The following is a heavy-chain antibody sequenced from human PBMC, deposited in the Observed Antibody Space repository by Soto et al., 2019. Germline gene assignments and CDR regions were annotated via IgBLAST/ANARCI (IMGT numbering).Heavy chain of an antibody. CDR2: INSDGSTT. CDR3: ARVPTGGYDWN. V-gene: IGHV3-74*01. Sequence: EVQLVESGGGLVQPGGSLRLSCAASGFTFSSYWMHWVRQAPGKGLVWVSRINSDGSTTNYADPVKGRFTISGDNAKNTLYLQMNSLRAEDTAVYYCARVPTGGYDWNWGQGTLVTVSS. CDR1: GFTFSSYW. J-gene: IGHJ4*02. D-gene: IGHD5-12*01.